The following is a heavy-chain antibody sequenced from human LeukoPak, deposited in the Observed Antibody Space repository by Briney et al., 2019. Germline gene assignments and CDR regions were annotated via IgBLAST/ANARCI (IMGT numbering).Heavy chain of an antibody. D-gene: IGHD6-19*01. CDR2: MSYDGNNK. CDR3: ARSYSSGWNGYFDF. J-gene: IGHJ4*02. CDR1: GFTFGDYG. V-gene: IGHV3-30*03. Sequence: GGSLRLSCAASGFTFGDYGMHWVRQAPGKGLDWVALMSYDGNNKYYAESVKGRFTLSSDNSKNTLYLQMNGLKTEDTAVYYCARSYSSGWNGYFDFCGQGTLVTVSS.